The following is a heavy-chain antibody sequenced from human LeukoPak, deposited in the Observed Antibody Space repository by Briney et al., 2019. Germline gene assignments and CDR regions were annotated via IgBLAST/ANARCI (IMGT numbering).Heavy chain of an antibody. Sequence: GGSLRLSCAASGFTVSSTYMTWVRQAPGKGLEWVSVLYSGGYANYTGSVEGRFTISRDNSKNTLYLQMNSLRADDTALYYCARAYGNNGMDVWGQGTTVTVSS. V-gene: IGHV3-53*01. J-gene: IGHJ6*02. CDR2: LYSGGYA. CDR1: GFTVSSTY. D-gene: IGHD4-11*01. CDR3: ARAYGNNGMDV.